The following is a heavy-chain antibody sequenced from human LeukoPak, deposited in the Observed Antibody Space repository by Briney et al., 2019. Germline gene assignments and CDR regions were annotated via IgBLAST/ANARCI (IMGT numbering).Heavy chain of an antibody. CDR3: ARGGGYSSSSGNVYYYMDV. CDR2: INHSGST. CDR1: GGSFSGYY. Sequence: SETLSLTCAVYGGSFSGYYWSWIRQPPGKGLEWIGEINHSGSTNYNPALKSRVPISVDTSKNQFSLKLSSVTAADTAVYYCARGGGYSSSSGNVYYYMDVWGKGTTVTVSS. D-gene: IGHD6-6*01. V-gene: IGHV4-34*01. J-gene: IGHJ6*03.